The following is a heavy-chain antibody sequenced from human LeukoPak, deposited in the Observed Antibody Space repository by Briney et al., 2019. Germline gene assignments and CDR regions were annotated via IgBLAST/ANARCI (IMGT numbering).Heavy chain of an antibody. J-gene: IGHJ5*02. Sequence: ASVKVSCKASGYTSTSYGISWVRQAPGQGLEWMGWISAYNGNTNYAQKLQGRVTMTTDTSTSTAYMELRSLRSDDTAVYYCARDTARITIFGVVTLNWFDPWGQGTLVTVSS. D-gene: IGHD3-3*01. CDR1: GYTSTSYG. CDR2: ISAYNGNT. CDR3: ARDTARITIFGVVTLNWFDP. V-gene: IGHV1-18*01.